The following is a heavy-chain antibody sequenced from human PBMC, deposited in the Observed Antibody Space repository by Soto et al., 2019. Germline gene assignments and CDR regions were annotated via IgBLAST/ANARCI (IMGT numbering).Heavy chain of an antibody. V-gene: IGHV1-18*01. J-gene: IGHJ5*02. CDR3: ARVESSGFYNWFDP. CDR1: GYTFTSYG. D-gene: IGHD3-22*01. CDR2: ISAYNGNT. Sequence: ASVKVSCKASGYTFTSYGISWVRPAPGQGLEWMGWISAYNGNTNYAQKLQGRVTMTTDTSTSTAYMELRSLKSDDTAVYYCARVESSGFYNWFDPWGQGTLVTVSS.